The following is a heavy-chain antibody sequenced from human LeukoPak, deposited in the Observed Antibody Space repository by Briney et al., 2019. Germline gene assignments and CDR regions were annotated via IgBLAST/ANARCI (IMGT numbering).Heavy chain of an antibody. D-gene: IGHD3-3*01. Sequence: ASVKVSCEASGYTLTSYGISWVRQAPGQGLEWMGWISAYNGNTNYAQKLQGRVTMTTDTSTSTAYMELRSLRSDDTAVYYCARGITIFDRRRGGSNFDYWGQGTLVTVSS. CDR3: ARGITIFDRRRGGSNFDY. CDR2: ISAYNGNT. CDR1: GYTLTSYG. J-gene: IGHJ4*02. V-gene: IGHV1-18*01.